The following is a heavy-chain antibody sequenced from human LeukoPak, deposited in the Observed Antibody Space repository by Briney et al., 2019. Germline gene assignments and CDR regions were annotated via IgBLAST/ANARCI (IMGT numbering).Heavy chain of an antibody. Sequence: GGSLRLSCGASGFRFSYYWMTWVRQGPRKGLEWVANIKYDGSEKHYVESVKGRFTISRDNAKNSLYLQMDSLRLEDTAVYFCARGWGDCSTVSCYTGGDVFDIWGQGTKVTVSS. D-gene: IGHD2-2*02. J-gene: IGHJ3*02. CDR1: GFRFSYYW. CDR3: ARGWGDCSTVSCYTGGDVFDI. CDR2: IKYDGSEK. V-gene: IGHV3-7*01.